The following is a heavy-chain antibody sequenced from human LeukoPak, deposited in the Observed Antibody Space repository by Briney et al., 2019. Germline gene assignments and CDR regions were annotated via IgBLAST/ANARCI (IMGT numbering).Heavy chain of an antibody. D-gene: IGHD6-19*01. Sequence: SETLSLTCAVSGYSISSGYYWGWIRQPPGKGLEWIGSIYHSGSTYYNPSLKSRVTISVGTSKNQFSLKLNSVTAADTAVYYCARIAVAARLDYWGQGTLVTVSS. J-gene: IGHJ4*02. CDR1: GYSISSGYY. CDR3: ARIAVAARLDY. CDR2: IYHSGST. V-gene: IGHV4-38-2*01.